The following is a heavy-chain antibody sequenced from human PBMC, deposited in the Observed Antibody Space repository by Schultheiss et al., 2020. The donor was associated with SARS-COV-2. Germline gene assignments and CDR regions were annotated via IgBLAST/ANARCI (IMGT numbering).Heavy chain of an antibody. V-gene: IGHV3-64*01. CDR1: GFTFSSYA. J-gene: IGHJ4*02. CDR3: ARGPSQYSSHFDY. Sequence: GGSLRLSCAASGFTFSSYAMHWVRQAPGKGLEYVSAISSNGGSTYYANSVKGRFTISRDNSKNTLYLQMGSLRAEDMAVYYCARGPSQYSSHFDYWGQGTLVTVSS. CDR2: ISSNGGST. D-gene: IGHD6-6*01.